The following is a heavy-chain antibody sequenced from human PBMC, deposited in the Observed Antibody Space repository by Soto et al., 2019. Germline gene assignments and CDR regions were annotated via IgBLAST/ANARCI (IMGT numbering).Heavy chain of an antibody. Sequence: QPGGSLRLSCAASGFTVSSNFMTWVRQAPGKGLEWVSNIHRGGTTYYADAVRGRFSVSRDNSKNALLLQMNSLRVEDTAVYFCTRGAGNSWVYEYGMDVWGQGTAVTVSS. CDR1: GFTVSSNF. CDR3: TRGAGNSWVYEYGMDV. CDR2: IHRGGTT. V-gene: IGHV3-53*01. J-gene: IGHJ6*02. D-gene: IGHD6-13*01.